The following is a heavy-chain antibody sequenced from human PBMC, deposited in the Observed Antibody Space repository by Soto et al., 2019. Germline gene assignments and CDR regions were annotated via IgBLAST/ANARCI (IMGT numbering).Heavy chain of an antibody. D-gene: IGHD3-10*01. Sequence: GRSLRLSCAASGITFSSYAMSWVRQARGKGLEWVSAISGSGGSTYYADSVKGRFTISRDNSKNTLYLQMNSLRAEDTAVYYCANDIDEVLFGELFPKQPDYWAQGTLVTVS. CDR3: ANDIDEVLFGELFPKQPDY. CDR2: ISGSGGST. CDR1: GITFSSYA. J-gene: IGHJ4*02. V-gene: IGHV3-23*01.